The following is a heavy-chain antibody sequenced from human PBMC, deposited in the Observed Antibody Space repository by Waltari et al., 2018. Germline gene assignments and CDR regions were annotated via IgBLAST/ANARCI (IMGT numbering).Heavy chain of an antibody. V-gene: IGHV4-4*07. D-gene: IGHD3-3*01. CDR1: GDSISNYY. CDR3: ARELADFWSGYYYYYMDV. J-gene: IGHJ6*03. CDR2: IYTSGST. Sequence: QVQLQESGPGLVKPSETLSLTCTVSGDSISNYYWSWIRQPAGKGLEWIGRIYTSGSTYYIPSLKSRVTMSVDTSKNQFSLKLSSVTAADTAVYYCARELADFWSGYYYYYMDVWAKGTTVTISS.